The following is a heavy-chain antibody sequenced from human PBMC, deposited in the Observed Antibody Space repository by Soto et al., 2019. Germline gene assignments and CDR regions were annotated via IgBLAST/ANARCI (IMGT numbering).Heavy chain of an antibody. CDR2: IYYSGST. Sequence: QVQLQESGPGLVKPSQTLSLTCTVSGGSISSGGYYWSWIRQPPGKGLEWIGYIYYSGSTYYNPSLKSRVTISVDTSKNQVSLKLSSVTAADTAVYYCARGAGSSYLGNWFDPWGQGTLVTVSS. J-gene: IGHJ5*02. V-gene: IGHV4-31*03. CDR3: ARGAGSSYLGNWFDP. D-gene: IGHD6-6*01. CDR1: GGSISSGGYY.